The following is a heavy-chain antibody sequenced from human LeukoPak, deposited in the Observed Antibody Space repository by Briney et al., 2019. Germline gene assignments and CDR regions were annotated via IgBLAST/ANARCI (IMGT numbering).Heavy chain of an antibody. CDR3: ARDDDRSSGWYTY. J-gene: IGHJ4*02. CDR2: IYYSGST. V-gene: IGHV4-59*01. CDR1: GGSFSSYY. D-gene: IGHD6-19*01. Sequence: SETLSLTCTVSGGSFSSYYWSWIRQPPGKGLEWIGYIYYSGSTNYNPSLKSRVTISVDTSKNQFSLKLSSVTAADTAVYYCARDDDRSSGWYTYWGQGTLVTVSS.